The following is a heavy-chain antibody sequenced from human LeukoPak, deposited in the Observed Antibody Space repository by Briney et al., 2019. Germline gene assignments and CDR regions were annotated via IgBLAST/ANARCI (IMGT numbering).Heavy chain of an antibody. V-gene: IGHV4-30-4*01. D-gene: IGHD3-22*01. CDR2: IYYSGST. CDR1: GGSISSGDDY. J-gene: IGHJ3*02. Sequence: KPSETLSLTCTVSGGSISSGDDYWSWIRQPPGKGLEWIGYIYYSGSTYYNPSLKSRVTTSVDTSKNQFSLKLSSVTAADTAVYYCARPYYYDLDAFDIWGQGTMVTVSS. CDR3: ARPYYYDLDAFDI.